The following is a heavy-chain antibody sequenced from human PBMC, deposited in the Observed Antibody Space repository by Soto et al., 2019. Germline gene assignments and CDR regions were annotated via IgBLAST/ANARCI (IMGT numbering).Heavy chain of an antibody. J-gene: IGHJ4*02. CDR3: STVNNTSRSFDY. V-gene: IGHV3-23*01. D-gene: IGHD1-20*01. Sequence: EVQLLDSGGGLVQPGESLRLSCAASGFTITSSAMSWVRQAPGKGLEWVSTTGISGRTTYYADSVKGRFTVSRDDSKKTLDLQMSRLRSDATAVYYCSTVNNTSRSFDYWGQGTPVTVSS. CDR1: GFTITSSA. CDR2: TGISGRTT.